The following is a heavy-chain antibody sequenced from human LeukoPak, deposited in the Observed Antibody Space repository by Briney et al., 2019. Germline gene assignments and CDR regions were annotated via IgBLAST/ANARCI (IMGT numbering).Heavy chain of an antibody. J-gene: IGHJ4*02. D-gene: IGHD3-16*01. CDR1: GFTFSSYY. V-gene: IGHV3-21*01. Sequence: GGSLRLSCAASGFTFSSYYMNWVRQAPGKGLEWVSSISRSGNYTYYADSVKGRFTISRDNTKNSLYLQMNSLRAEDTAVYYCTRVSYADGGYFDYWGQGTLVTVSS. CDR3: TRVSYADGGYFDY. CDR2: ISRSGNYT.